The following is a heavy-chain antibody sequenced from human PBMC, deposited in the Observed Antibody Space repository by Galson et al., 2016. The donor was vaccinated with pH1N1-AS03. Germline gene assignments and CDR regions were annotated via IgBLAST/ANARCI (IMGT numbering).Heavy chain of an antibody. CDR3: ARTNYYHSSGDY. V-gene: IGHV1-3*01. J-gene: IGHJ4*02. D-gene: IGHD3-22*01. CDR1: GYTFTNYA. Sequence: SVKVSCKASGYTFTNYAVHWVRQAPGQRLEWMGWINADNTDTKYSQKFQDRVTITRDTFATTAYLELSSRRSEDTAVYYCARTNYYHSSGDYWGQGTLVTVSS. CDR2: INADNTDT.